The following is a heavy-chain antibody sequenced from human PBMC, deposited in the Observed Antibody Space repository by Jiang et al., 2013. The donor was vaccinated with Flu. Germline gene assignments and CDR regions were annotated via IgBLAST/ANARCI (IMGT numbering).Heavy chain of an antibody. Sequence: GAEVKKPGASVKVSCKASGYTFTSYAMHWVRQAPGQRLEWMGWINAGNGNTKYSQKFQGRVTITRDTSASTAYMELSSLRSEDTAVYYCARWRTTVTTFDYWGQGTLVTVSS. CDR1: GYTFTSYA. CDR2: INAGNGNT. J-gene: IGHJ4*02. V-gene: IGHV1-3*01. CDR3: ARWRTTVTTFDY. D-gene: IGHD4-17*01.